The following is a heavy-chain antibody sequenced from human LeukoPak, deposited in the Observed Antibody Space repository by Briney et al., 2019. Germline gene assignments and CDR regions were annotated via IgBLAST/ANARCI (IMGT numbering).Heavy chain of an antibody. CDR1: GYTFTSYD. J-gene: IGHJ4*02. V-gene: IGHV1-8*03. D-gene: IGHD3-16*01. Sequence: ASVKVSCKASGYTFTSYDINWVRQATGQGLEWMGWMNPNSGNTGYAQKSQGRVTITRNTAIRTAYMELSSLRSEDSAVYYCARGPAWGYSSPYYFDYWGQGTLVTVSS. CDR3: ARGPAWGYSSPYYFDY. CDR2: MNPNSGNT.